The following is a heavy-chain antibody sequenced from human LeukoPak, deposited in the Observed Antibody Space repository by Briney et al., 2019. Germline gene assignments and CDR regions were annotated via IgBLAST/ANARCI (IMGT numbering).Heavy chain of an antibody. Sequence: ASVKVSCKASGYTFTSYGISWVRQAPGQGLEWMGRISAYNGNTNYAQKLQGRVTMTTDTSTSTAYMELRSLRSDDTAVYYCARESGVLRYFDWLSPFYYFDYWGQGTLVTVSS. V-gene: IGHV1-18*01. J-gene: IGHJ4*02. CDR1: GYTFTSYG. CDR3: ARESGVLRYFDWLSPFYYFDY. D-gene: IGHD3-9*01. CDR2: ISAYNGNT.